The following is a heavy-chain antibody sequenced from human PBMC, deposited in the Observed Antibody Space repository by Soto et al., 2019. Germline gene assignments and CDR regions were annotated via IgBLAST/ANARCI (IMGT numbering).Heavy chain of an antibody. Sequence: EVQLLESGGGLVQPGGSLRLSCAASGFTISTYAMTWVRQAPGKGLERVSGVTGSGGQIHYADSVKGRFTISKDNSKNTLYLQMSSLRDEDTALYYCAKDAVYNDGLWLMDSWGQGTLVTVSS. D-gene: IGHD2-21*01. CDR1: GFTISTYA. CDR2: VTGSGGQI. V-gene: IGHV3-23*01. CDR3: AKDAVYNDGLWLMDS. J-gene: IGHJ5*02.